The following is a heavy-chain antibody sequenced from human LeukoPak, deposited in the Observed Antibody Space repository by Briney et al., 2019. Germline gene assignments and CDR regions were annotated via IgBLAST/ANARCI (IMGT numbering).Heavy chain of an antibody. V-gene: IGHV1-46*01. CDR3: ARDKGTSGWDLDY. Sequence: ASVKVSCKASGYTFTSYYMHWVRQAPGQGLEWMGLINPTGGSTGYAQKLQGRVTMTTDTSTSTAYMELRSLRSDDTAVYYCARDKGTSGWDLDYWGQGTLVTVSS. D-gene: IGHD6-19*01. J-gene: IGHJ4*02. CDR2: INPTGGST. CDR1: GYTFTSYY.